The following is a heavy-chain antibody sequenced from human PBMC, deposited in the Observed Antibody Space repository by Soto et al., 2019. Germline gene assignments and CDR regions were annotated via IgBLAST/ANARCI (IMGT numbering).Heavy chain of an antibody. V-gene: IGHV1-8*01. CDR2: MNPNSGNT. CDR3: GREELLGGFDF. J-gene: IGHJ5*01. CDR1: GYTFTSYD. D-gene: IGHD1-26*01. Sequence: ASVRVSCKASGYTFTSYDINWVRQATGQGLEWMGWMNPNSGNTGYAQKFQGRVTMTRDTSISTAYMELSSLRSEDTAVYYCGREELLGGFDFWRQGTLVPVSS.